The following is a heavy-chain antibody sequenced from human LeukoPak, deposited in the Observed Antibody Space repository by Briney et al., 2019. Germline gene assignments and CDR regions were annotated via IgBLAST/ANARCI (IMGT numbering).Heavy chain of an antibody. D-gene: IGHD1-14*01. CDR2: ISAYSGNT. CDR1: GYTFTSYS. Sequence: ASVKVSCKASGYTFTSYSISWVRQAPGQGLEWMGWISAYSGNTNYAQKLQGRVTMTTDTSTSTAYMELRSLRSDDTAVYYCARERNPTGSYYYGMDVWGQGTTVTVSS. J-gene: IGHJ6*02. CDR3: ARERNPTGSYYYGMDV. V-gene: IGHV1-18*01.